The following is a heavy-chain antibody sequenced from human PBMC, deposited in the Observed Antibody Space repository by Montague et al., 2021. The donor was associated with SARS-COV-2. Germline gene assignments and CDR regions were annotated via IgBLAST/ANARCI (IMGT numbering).Heavy chain of an antibody. CDR3: ARDLAKVVAAPHDDYYYYYGMTV. V-gene: IGHV3-30*04. J-gene: IGHJ6*02. CDR2: ISYDGSNK. Sequence: SLRLSCAASGFTFSSYAMHWVRQAPGKGLEWVAVISYDGSNKYYADSVKGRFTISRDNSKNTLYLQMNSLRAEDTAVYYCARDLAKVVAAPHDDYYYYYGMTVGGQGPRVTAS. CDR1: GFTFSSYA. D-gene: IGHD2-15*01.